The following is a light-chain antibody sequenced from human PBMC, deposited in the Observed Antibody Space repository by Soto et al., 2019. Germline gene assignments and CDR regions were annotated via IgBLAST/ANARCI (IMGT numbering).Light chain of an antibody. Sequence: DIQMTQSPSTLSASVGDRVTITCRASRSINRWLAWFQQKPGKAPRLLIYEASRLESGVPSRISGSGSGTEFTLTISSLQPDDFATYYCQQYTSYPWTFGQGTKVDIK. CDR2: EAS. V-gene: IGKV1-5*03. CDR1: RSINRW. CDR3: QQYTSYPWT. J-gene: IGKJ1*01.